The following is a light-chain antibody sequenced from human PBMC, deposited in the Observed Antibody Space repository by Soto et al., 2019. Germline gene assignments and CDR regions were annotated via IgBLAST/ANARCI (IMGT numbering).Light chain of an antibody. J-gene: IGLJ1*01. Sequence: QSALTQPPSASGSPGQSVTISCTGTSSDVGGYNYVSWYQQHPGKAPKLMIYEVSKRPSGVPDRFSGSKSGNTGSLTVSGLQAEDEADYYCSSYAGSNNPLYVFGTGTKVTVL. V-gene: IGLV2-8*01. CDR3: SSYAGSNNPLYV. CDR1: SSDVGGYNY. CDR2: EVS.